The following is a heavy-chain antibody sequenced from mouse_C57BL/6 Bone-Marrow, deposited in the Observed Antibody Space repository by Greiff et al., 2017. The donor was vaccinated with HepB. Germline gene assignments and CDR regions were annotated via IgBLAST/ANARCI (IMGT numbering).Heavy chain of an antibody. Sequence: QVQLQQPGAELVMPGASVKLSCKASGYTFTSYWMHWVKQRPGQGLVWIGEIDPSDSYTNYNQKFKGKSTLTVDKSSSTAYMQLSSLTSEDSAVYYCARRRSDSVYFDYWGQGTTLTVSS. J-gene: IGHJ2*01. CDR3: ARRRSDSVYFDY. CDR2: IDPSDSYT. CDR1: GYTFTSYW. V-gene: IGHV1-69*01.